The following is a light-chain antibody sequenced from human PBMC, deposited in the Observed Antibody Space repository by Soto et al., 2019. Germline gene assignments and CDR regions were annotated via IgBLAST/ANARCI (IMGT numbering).Light chain of an antibody. CDR1: GNDIGAYDY. CDR2: GVR. V-gene: IGLV2-14*01. J-gene: IGLJ1*01. Sequence: QSVLTHPTSVSGSPGHLISIPCTGNGNDIGAYDYVSWYQQHPGKAPRLLIHGVRNRPPGISSRFSGFKSGLTASLTISGLQAEEEADYYCSSFTTSRLYVFGPGTKVTVL. CDR3: SSFTTSRLYV.